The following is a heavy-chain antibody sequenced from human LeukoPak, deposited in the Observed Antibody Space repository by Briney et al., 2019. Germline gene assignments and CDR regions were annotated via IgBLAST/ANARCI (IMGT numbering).Heavy chain of an antibody. CDR1: GFTFSDSA. D-gene: IGHD1-1*01. CDR3: TRRNWNSHDY. J-gene: IGHJ4*02. V-gene: IGHV3-72*01. Sequence: VGSLGLSCAASGFTFSDSAMDWVRQAPGKGLEWVGRTRNKANGYTTEYAASVKGRFTISRDDSKNSLYLQMNSLRTEDTAVYYCTRRNWNSHDYWGQGPLVTVSS. CDR2: TRNKANGYTT.